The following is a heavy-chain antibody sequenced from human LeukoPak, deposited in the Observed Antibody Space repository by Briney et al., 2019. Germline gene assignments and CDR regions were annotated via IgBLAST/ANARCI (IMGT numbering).Heavy chain of an antibody. J-gene: IGHJ4*02. D-gene: IGHD3-22*01. V-gene: IGHV3-30-3*01. Sequence: PGRSLRLSCAASGFTFSSYAMHWVRQAPGKGLEWVAVISYDGSNKYYADSVKGRFTISRDNSKNTVYLQMHSLRAEDTALYYCARALIDSSGRDYWGQGTLVTVSS. CDR3: ARALIDSSGRDY. CDR1: GFTFSSYA. CDR2: ISYDGSNK.